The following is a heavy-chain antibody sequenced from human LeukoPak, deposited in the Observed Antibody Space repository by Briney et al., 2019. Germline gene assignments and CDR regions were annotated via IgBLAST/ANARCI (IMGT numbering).Heavy chain of an antibody. Sequence: SETLSLTCTVSGGSISSYYWNWIRQPPGKGLEWLGYIYYSGSTNYNPSLKSRVTISVDTSKNQFSLKLSSVTAADTAVYYCARMPQYSSGWYFDYWGQGTLVTVSS. CDR3: ARMPQYSSGWYFDY. V-gene: IGHV4-59*01. D-gene: IGHD6-19*01. J-gene: IGHJ4*02. CDR1: GGSISSYY. CDR2: IYYSGST.